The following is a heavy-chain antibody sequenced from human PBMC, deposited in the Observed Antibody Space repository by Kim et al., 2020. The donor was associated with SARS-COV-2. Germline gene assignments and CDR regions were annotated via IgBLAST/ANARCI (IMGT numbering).Heavy chain of an antibody. CDR2: IKSKTDGGTT. Sequence: GGSLRLSCAASGFTFSNAWMSWVRQAPGKGLEWVGRIKSKTDGGTTDYAAPVKGRFTISRDDSKNTLYLQMNSLKTEDTAVYYCTTDSVSDCSSTSCYILFDYWGQGTLVTVSS. V-gene: IGHV3-15*01. D-gene: IGHD2-2*02. CDR1: GFTFSNAW. CDR3: TTDSVSDCSSTSCYILFDY. J-gene: IGHJ4*02.